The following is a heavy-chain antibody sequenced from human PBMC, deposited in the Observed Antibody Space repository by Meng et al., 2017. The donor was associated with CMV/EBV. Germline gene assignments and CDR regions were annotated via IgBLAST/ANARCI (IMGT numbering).Heavy chain of an antibody. D-gene: IGHD3-3*01. V-gene: IGHV3-66*02. J-gene: IGHJ6*02. Sequence: GGSLRLSCAASGFTVSSNYMSWVRQAPGKGLEWVSVIYSGGSTYYADSVKGRFTISRDNSKTTLYLQMNSLRAEDTAVYYCAREGDFWSGYRDPYYYGMDVWGQGTTVTVSS. CDR3: AREGDFWSGYRDPYYYGMDV. CDR2: IYSGGST. CDR1: GFTVSSNY.